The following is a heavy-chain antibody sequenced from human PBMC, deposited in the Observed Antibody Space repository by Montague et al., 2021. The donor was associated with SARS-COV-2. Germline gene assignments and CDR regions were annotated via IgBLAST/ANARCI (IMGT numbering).Heavy chain of an antibody. V-gene: IGHV3-30*04. CDR1: GFTFSTYP. CDR3: AKEQYSSSWSDFDY. CDR2: ISYDGSKK. D-gene: IGHD6-13*01. J-gene: IGHJ4*02. Sequence: SLRLSCAASGFTFSTYPMHWVRQAPGKGLEWLVVISYDGSKKDYADSVKGRFTVSRDNSENMLYLQMNSLRAEDTAVYYCAKEQYSSSWSDFDYWGQETVVAVSS.